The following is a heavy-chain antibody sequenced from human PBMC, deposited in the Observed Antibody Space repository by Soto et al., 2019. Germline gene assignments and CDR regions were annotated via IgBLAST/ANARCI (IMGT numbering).Heavy chain of an antibody. CDR3: AKDSLDTAMVTAQIDY. CDR2: ISGSGGST. V-gene: IGHV3-23*01. CDR1: GFTFSSYA. Sequence: PGESLKISCAASGFTFSSYAMSWVRQAPGKGLEWVSAISGSGGSTYYADSVKGRFTISRDNSKNTLYLQMNSLRAEDTAVYYCAKDSLDTAMVTAQIDYWGQGTLVTVS. D-gene: IGHD5-18*01. J-gene: IGHJ4*02.